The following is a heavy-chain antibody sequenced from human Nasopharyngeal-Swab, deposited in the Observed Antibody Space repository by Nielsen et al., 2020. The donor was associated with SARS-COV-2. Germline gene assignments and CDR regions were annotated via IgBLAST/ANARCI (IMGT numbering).Heavy chain of an antibody. Sequence: RQAPGKGLEWIGSIYYRGSTYNNPAPKRRDTISVDTSKNHSSLKLSSVTAADTAVYYCAKQLAAAGPPGAFDIWGQGTMVTVSS. V-gene: IGHV4-39*01. D-gene: IGHD6-13*01. CDR3: AKQLAAAGPPGAFDI. CDR2: IYYRGST. J-gene: IGHJ3*02.